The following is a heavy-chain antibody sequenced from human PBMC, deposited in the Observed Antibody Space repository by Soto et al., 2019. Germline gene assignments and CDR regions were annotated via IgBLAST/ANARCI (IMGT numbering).Heavy chain of an antibody. Sequence: QVQLVQSGAEVKKPGASVKVSCKTSGDGFSAFYLHWVRQAPGQGLEWLGWINPNGGATKYAKKCRGRGAMTRDTSIRTAYLELSSLRSDDTAIYYCARESVGATATLDYYYFYMDVWGKGTTVTVSS. D-gene: IGHD1-26*01. CDR3: ARESVGATATLDYYYFYMDV. V-gene: IGHV1-2*02. CDR1: GDGFSAFY. CDR2: INPNGGAT. J-gene: IGHJ6*03.